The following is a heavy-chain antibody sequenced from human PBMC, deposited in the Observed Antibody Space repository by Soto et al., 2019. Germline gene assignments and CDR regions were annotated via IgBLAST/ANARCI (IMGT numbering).Heavy chain of an antibody. J-gene: IGHJ4*02. Sequence: SETLSLTCSVSGGSVSGKTWYWSWIRHPPGKRLEWIGYVYYSGTTNYNPSLKSRVTISVDLSKNRFSLRRSSVTTADTALYYCARTTAVPNTLRSRYFFDYWGQGTLVTAPQ. CDR1: GGSVSGKTWY. CDR2: VYYSGTT. D-gene: IGHD4-17*01. CDR3: ARTTAVPNTLRSRYFFDY. V-gene: IGHV4-61*01.